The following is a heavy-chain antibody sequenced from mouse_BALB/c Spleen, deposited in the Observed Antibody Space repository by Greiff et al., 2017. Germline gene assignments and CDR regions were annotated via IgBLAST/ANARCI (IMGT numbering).Heavy chain of an antibody. CDR1: GYTFTSYW. CDR2: INPSTGYT. CDR3: ASYSNLFDN. D-gene: IGHD2-5*01. V-gene: IGHV1-7*01. Sequence: QVQLQQSGAELAKPGASVKMSCKASGYTFTSYWMHWVKQRPGQGLEWIGYINPSTGYTEYNQKFKDKATLTADKSSSTAYMQLSSLTSEDSAVYYCASYSNLFDNWGQGTTLTVSS. J-gene: IGHJ2*01.